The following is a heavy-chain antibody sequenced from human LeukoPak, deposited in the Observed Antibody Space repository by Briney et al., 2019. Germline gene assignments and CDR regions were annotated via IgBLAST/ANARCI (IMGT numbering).Heavy chain of an antibody. Sequence: SETLSLTCDVYGGSFSGYYWSWIRQPPGKGLEWIGEINHRGSTNYNPSLKSRVIISVDTSKNQFSLRLSSVTAADTAVYYCARGNLWDYRRYYYYMDVWGKGTTVTVSS. V-gene: IGHV4-34*01. J-gene: IGHJ6*03. D-gene: IGHD4-11*01. CDR2: INHRGST. CDR1: GGSFSGYY. CDR3: ARGNLWDYRRYYYYMDV.